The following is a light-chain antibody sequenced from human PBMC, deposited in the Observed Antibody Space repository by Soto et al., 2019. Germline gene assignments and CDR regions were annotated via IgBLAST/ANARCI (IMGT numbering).Light chain of an antibody. CDR3: CPFGGSTTHWV. V-gene: IGLV2-23*01. Sequence: QSVLTQPASVSGSPGQSITISCTGTSSDVGSYNLVSWYQQHPGKAPKLMIYEGSKRPSGVSNRFSGSKSGNTASLTISGFQFEKEADYYCCPFGGSTTHWVFGGGTKVTVL. CDR2: EGS. CDR1: SSDVGSYNL. J-gene: IGLJ3*02.